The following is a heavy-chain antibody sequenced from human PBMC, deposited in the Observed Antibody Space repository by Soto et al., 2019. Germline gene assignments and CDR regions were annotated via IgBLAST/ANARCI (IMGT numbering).Heavy chain of an antibody. CDR1: GFTFSSYA. CDR2: ISYDGSNK. Sequence: GGSLGLSCAASGFTFSSYAMHWVRQAPGKGLEWVAVISYDGSNKYYADSVKGRFTISRDNSKNTLYLQMNSLRAEDTAVYYCAIDRFGELFPNWFDPWGQGTLVTVSS. J-gene: IGHJ5*02. CDR3: AIDRFGELFPNWFDP. V-gene: IGHV3-30-3*01. D-gene: IGHD3-10*01.